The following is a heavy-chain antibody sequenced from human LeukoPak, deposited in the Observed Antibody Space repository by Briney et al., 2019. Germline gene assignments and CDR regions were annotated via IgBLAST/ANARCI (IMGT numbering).Heavy chain of an antibody. CDR2: FDPEDGET. V-gene: IGHV1-24*01. D-gene: IGHD6-19*01. J-gene: IGHJ4*02. Sequence: ASVKVSCKVTLTELSMHWVRQAPGKGLEWMGGFDPEDGETFYAQKFQGRVIMTEDTSTGTAYMELSSLRSEDTAMYYCAGLAHETGVDYWGQGTLVTVSS. CDR1: LTELS. CDR3: AGLAHETGVDY.